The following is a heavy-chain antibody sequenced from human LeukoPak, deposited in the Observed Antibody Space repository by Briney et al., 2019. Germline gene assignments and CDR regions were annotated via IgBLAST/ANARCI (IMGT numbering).Heavy chain of an antibody. CDR1: GFRFTSYW. J-gene: IGHJ6*02. V-gene: IGHV5-51*01. D-gene: IGHD2-2*01. Sequence: GASLKISCKGSGFRFTSYWLDSVRQMPGQGLQRIVNIYPGDSVTRYSPSFQGQVTISADKSISTAYLQWSRLKASDTAMYYCARVDCSTTSCPYYYGMDVWGQGTTVTVSS. CDR2: IYPGDSVT. CDR3: ARVDCSTTSCPYYYGMDV.